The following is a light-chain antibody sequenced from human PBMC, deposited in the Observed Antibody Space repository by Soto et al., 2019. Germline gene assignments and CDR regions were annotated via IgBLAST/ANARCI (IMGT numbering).Light chain of an antibody. CDR3: QAYDIGLRGSVV. J-gene: IGLJ2*01. CDR2: GNT. Sequence: QSALTQTPSVSGAPGQSVTIPCTGTSSNIGAGYDVHWYQQLPRTAPKLLIYGNTNRPSGVPDRFSGSRSGTSASLAITGLQAEDEADYYCQAYDIGLRGSVVFGGGTKLTVL. CDR1: SSNIGAGYD. V-gene: IGLV1-40*01.